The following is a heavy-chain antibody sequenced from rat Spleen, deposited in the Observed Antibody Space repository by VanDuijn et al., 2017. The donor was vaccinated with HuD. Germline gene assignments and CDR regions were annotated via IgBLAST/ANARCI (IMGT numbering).Heavy chain of an antibody. CDR3: ARDAGILRY. CDR1: GFSLNRYH. Sequence: QVQLKESGPGLVQPSQTLSLTCTVSGFSLNRYHVSWVRQPPGKGMEWMGVMWTGGSTAYNSLLKSRLSISRDISKSQVFLEMTSLQTEDTATYYCARDAGILRYWGQGVMVTVSS. CDR2: MWTGGST. D-gene: IGHD4-3*01. V-gene: IGHV2-43*01. J-gene: IGHJ2*01.